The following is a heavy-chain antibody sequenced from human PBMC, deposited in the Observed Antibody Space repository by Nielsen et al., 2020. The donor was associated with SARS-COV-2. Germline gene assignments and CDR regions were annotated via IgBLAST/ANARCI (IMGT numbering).Heavy chain of an antibody. CDR2: IRWKSGVI. CDR1: GFTFDDYA. Sequence: LKIPCAALGFTFDDYALHLVRQAPGKGLEWGSGIRWKSGVINYADSVKGRFTISRDNSKNTLYLQMNSLRVEDTAMYYCAREGDTYGVRNFDYWGQGIMVTVSS. J-gene: IGHJ4*02. D-gene: IGHD5-18*01. V-gene: IGHV3-9*01. CDR3: AREGDTYGVRNFDY.